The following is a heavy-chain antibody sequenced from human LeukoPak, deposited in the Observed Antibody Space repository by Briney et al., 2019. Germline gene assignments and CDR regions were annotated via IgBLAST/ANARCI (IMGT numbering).Heavy chain of an antibody. CDR2: IWYDGSNK. D-gene: IGHD3-16*02. J-gene: IGHJ4*02. CDR1: GFTFSSYG. V-gene: IGHV3-33*01. CDR3: ARGSLGELSSLGGFHY. Sequence: GGSLRLSCAASGFTFSSYGMHWVRQAPGKGLEWVAVIWYDGSNKYYADSMKGRFTISRDNSKNTLYLQMNSLRAEDTAVYYCARGSLGELSSLGGFHYWGQGTLVTVSS.